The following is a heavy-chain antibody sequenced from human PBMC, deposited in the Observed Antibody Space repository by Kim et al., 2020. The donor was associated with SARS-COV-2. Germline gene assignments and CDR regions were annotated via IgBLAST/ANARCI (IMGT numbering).Heavy chain of an antibody. V-gene: IGHV4-31*03. D-gene: IGHD3-22*01. CDR2: IYYSGST. CDR1: GGSISSGGYY. J-gene: IGHJ4*02. Sequence: SETLSLTCTVSGGSISSGGYYWSWIRQHPGKGLEWIGYIYYSGSTYYNPSLKSRVTISVDTSKNQFSLKLSSVTAADTAVYYCARGQGPITMIVVVVGAFDYRGQGTLVTVSS. CDR3: ARGQGPITMIVVVVGAFDY.